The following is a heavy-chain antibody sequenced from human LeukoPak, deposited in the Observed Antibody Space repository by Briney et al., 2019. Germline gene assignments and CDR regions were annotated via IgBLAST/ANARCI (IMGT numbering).Heavy chain of an antibody. D-gene: IGHD3-22*01. V-gene: IGHV4-39*01. Sequence: SETLSLTCTVSGVSISSSSYYWGWIRQPPGKGLEWIGSIFYSGSANYNPSLESRVTISVDTSKNQFSLKLSSVTAADTAVYYCARRHYDSLGRDFDYWGRGTLVTVSS. CDR1: GVSISSSSYY. CDR3: ARRHYDSLGRDFDY. CDR2: IFYSGSA. J-gene: IGHJ4*02.